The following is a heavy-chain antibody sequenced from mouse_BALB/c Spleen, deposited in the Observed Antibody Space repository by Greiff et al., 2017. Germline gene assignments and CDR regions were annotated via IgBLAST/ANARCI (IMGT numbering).Heavy chain of an antibody. CDR1: GYTFTSYY. CDR2: IYPGNVNT. J-gene: IGHJ3*01. CDR3: ARSSTMITWFAY. Sequence: QVQLKESGPELVKPGASVRISCKASGYTFTSYYIHWVKQRPGQGLEWIGWIYPGNVNTKYNEKFKGKATLTADKSSSTAYMQLSSLTSEDSAVYFCARSSTMITWFAYWGQGTLVTASA. V-gene: IGHV1S56*01. D-gene: IGHD2-4*01.